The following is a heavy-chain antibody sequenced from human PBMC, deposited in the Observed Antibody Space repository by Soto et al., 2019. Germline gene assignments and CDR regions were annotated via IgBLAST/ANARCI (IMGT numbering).Heavy chain of an antibody. CDR3: ARSIAAAEGV. D-gene: IGHD6-13*01. CDR2: ISSSSSTI. Sequence: PGGSLRLSCAASGFTFSSYSMNWVRQAPGKGLEWVSYISSSSSTIYYAESVKGRSTISRDNAKSPLYLQMNSLRDEDTAVYYCARSIAAAEGVWGQGTTVTVSS. V-gene: IGHV3-48*02. J-gene: IGHJ6*02. CDR1: GFTFSSYS.